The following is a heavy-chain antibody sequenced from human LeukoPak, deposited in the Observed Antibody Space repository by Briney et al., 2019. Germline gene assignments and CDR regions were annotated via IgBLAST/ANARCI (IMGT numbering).Heavy chain of an antibody. CDR1: GDSISIYY. V-gene: IGHV4-4*07. D-gene: IGHD3-22*01. J-gene: IGHJ3*02. Sequence: SETLSLTCSVSGDSISIYYWSWIRQPAGKGLEWIGRIYTSGSTNYNPSLKSRVTISVDTSKNQFSLKLSSVTAADTAVYYCARSPNFYYDGSGSFDIWGQGTMVTVSS. CDR3: ARSPNFYYDGSGSFDI. CDR2: IYTSGST.